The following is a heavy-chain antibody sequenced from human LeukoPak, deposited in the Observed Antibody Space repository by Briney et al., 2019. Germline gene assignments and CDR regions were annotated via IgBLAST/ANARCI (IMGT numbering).Heavy chain of an antibody. CDR2: IYSSGYT. Sequence: TYTNYSMSWVRQVPGKGLEWIGRIYSSGYTYYNPSLESRATISVDTSKNQFSLKLTSVTAADTAVYYCAGSDLTQDYWDYWGQGTLVTVSS. CDR3: AGSDLTQDYWDY. V-gene: IGHV4-39*07. J-gene: IGHJ4*02. D-gene: IGHD2-15*01. CDR1: TYTNYS.